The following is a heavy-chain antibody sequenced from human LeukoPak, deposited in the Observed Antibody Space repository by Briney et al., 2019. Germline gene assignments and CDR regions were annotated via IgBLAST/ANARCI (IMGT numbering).Heavy chain of an antibody. CDR1: GYTLTELS. CDR3: ATAIKPPLLRFLDRGAFDI. D-gene: IGHD3-3*01. J-gene: IGHJ3*02. V-gene: IGHV1-24*01. Sequence: ASVKVSCKVSGYTLTELSMHWVRQAPGKGLEWMGGFDPEDGETIYAQKFQGRVTMTEDTSTDTAYMELSSLRSEDTAVYYCATAIKPPLLRFLDRGAFDIWGQGTMVTVSS. CDR2: FDPEDGET.